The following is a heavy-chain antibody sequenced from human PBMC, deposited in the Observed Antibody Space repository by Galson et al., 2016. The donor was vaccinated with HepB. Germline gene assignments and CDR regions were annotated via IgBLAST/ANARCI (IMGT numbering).Heavy chain of an antibody. D-gene: IGHD1-26*01. V-gene: IGHV3-30*18. Sequence: SLRLSCAASGFTFSSYGMHWVRQAPGKGLEWVAVISYDGSNKYYTDSVKGRFTISRDNSKNTLYLQMNSLRAEDTAVYYCAKDYGPYSGRYLPFDHWGQGTLVTVSS. CDR3: AKDYGPYSGRYLPFDH. J-gene: IGHJ4*02. CDR2: ISYDGSNK. CDR1: GFTFSSYG.